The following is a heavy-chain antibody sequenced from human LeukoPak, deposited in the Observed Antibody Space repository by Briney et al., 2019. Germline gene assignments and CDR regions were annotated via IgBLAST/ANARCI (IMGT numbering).Heavy chain of an antibody. D-gene: IGHD6-19*01. CDR1: GGSISSSSYY. V-gene: IGHV4-39*07. CDR3: ARVSYSSGWYDDYFDY. Sequence: SETLSLTCTVSGGSISSSSYYWGWIRQPPGKGLEWIGSIYYSGSTYYNPSLKSRVTISVDTSKNQFSLKLSSVTAADTAVYYCARVSYSSGWYDDYFDYWGQGTLVTVSS. CDR2: IYYSGST. J-gene: IGHJ4*02.